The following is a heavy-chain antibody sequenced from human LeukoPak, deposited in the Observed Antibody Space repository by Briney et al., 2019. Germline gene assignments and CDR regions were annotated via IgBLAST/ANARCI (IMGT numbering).Heavy chain of an antibody. Sequence: GGSLRLSCAASGLTFSSYWMSWVRQAPGKGLEWVANIKPDGSEKYYVASVKGRFTISRDNAKNSLYLQMNSLRAEDTAVFYCARGPRSFDYWGQGALVTVSS. CDR1: GLTFSSYW. J-gene: IGHJ4*01. CDR3: ARGPRSFDY. CDR2: IKPDGSEK. V-gene: IGHV3-7*05.